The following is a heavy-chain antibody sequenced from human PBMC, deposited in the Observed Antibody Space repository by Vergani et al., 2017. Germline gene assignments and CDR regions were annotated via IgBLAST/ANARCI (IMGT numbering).Heavy chain of an antibody. Sequence: EVELVQSGPEMRKPGESLKISCKGSEYSFGNYWIGWVRQMPGKGLEWMGIIYPADSDTRYSRTFQVQVTISADKSISTAFLQWDSLKASDTALYYCARHTTYTDSRGQGTVVTVSS. D-gene: IGHD1-1*01. CDR3: ARHTTYTDS. CDR2: IYPADSDT. CDR1: EYSFGNYW. J-gene: IGHJ4*02. V-gene: IGHV5-51*01.